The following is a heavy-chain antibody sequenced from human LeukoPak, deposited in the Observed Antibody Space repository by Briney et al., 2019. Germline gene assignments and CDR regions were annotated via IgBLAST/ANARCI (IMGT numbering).Heavy chain of an antibody. CDR2: IHYSGNT. CDR3: ARLALSGVRGWDYYYYMDV. D-gene: IGHD3-10*01. Sequence: SETLSLTCTVSGGSISSGTYYWGWIRQPPGKGLEWIGIIHYSGNTYYNPSLKSRVTISVDTSKNQFSLKLSSVTAADTAVYYCARLALSGVRGWDYYYYMDVWGKGTTVTISS. V-gene: IGHV4-39*01. CDR1: GGSISSGTYY. J-gene: IGHJ6*03.